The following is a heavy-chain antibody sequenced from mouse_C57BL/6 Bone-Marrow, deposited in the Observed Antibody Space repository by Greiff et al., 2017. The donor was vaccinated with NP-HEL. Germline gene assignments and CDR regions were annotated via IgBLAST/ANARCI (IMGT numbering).Heavy chain of an antibody. D-gene: IGHD1-1*01. CDR2: IDPENGDT. J-gene: IGHJ1*03. Sequence: VHVKQSGAELVRPGASVKLSCTASGFNIKDDYMHWVKQRPEQGLEWIGWIDPENGDTEYASKFQGKATITADTSSNTAYLQLSSLTSEDTAVYYCTASSTVVASYWYFDVWGTGTTVTVSS. CDR3: TASSTVVASYWYFDV. CDR1: GFNIKDDY. V-gene: IGHV14-4*01.